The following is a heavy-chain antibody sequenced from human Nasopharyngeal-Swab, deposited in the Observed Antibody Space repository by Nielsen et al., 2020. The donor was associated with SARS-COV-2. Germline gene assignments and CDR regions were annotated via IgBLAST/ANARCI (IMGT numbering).Heavy chain of an antibody. D-gene: IGHD2-8*01. CDR2: IYYTGNT. J-gene: IGHJ4*02. Sequence: SETLSLTCTLSGAAIRGSTYYWDGIRQSRGKGLEWIANIYYTGNTYYNPSLRSRATISVDTSRSQFSMTLTSMTAADRGVYYCARTNTERPNFDSWGQGILVTVSS. CDR3: ARTNTERPNFDS. V-gene: IGHV4-39*01. CDR1: GAAIRGSTYY.